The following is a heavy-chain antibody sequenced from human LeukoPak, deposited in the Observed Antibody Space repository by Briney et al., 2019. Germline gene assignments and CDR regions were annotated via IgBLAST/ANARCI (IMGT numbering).Heavy chain of an antibody. CDR1: GGSFSGYY. V-gene: IGHV4-34*01. Sequence: SETLSLTCAVYGGSFSGYYWSWIRQPPGKGLEWIGEINHSGSTNYNPSLKSRVTISVDTSKNQFSLKLSSVTAADTAVYYCARGTSYDSSGYYPYFDYWGQGTLVTVSS. D-gene: IGHD3-22*01. CDR2: INHSGST. J-gene: IGHJ4*02. CDR3: ARGTSYDSSGYYPYFDY.